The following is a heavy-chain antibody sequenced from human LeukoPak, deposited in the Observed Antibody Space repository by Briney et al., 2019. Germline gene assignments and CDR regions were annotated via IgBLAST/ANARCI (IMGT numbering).Heavy chain of an antibody. Sequence: PSETLSLTCTVSGGSISSYYWSWLRQPPGKGLEWIGYIYYSGSTNYNPSLKSRVTISVDTSKNQFSLKLSSVTAADTAVYYCARGGWGDWFDHWGQGTLVTVSS. CDR2: IYYSGST. CDR1: GGSISSYY. CDR3: ARGGWGDWFDH. J-gene: IGHJ5*02. D-gene: IGHD3-16*01. V-gene: IGHV4-59*01.